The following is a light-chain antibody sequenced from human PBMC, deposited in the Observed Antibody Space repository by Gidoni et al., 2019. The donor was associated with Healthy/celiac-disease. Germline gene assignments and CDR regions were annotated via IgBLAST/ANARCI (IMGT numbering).Light chain of an antibody. V-gene: IGLV2-8*01. CDR1: SSDVGGYNY. J-gene: IGLJ2*01. CDR2: EVS. CDR3: SSYAGSNNLGV. Sequence: QSALTQPPSASGSPGQSVTISCTGTSSDVGGYNYVSWYQQHPGKAPKLMIYEVSKRPSGVPGRFSGSKSGNTASLTVSGLQAEDEADYYCSSYAGSNNLGVFGGGTTLTVL.